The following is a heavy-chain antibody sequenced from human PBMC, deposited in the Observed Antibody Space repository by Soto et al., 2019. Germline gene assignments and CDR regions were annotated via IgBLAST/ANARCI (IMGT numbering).Heavy chain of an antibody. V-gene: IGHV3-30-3*01. J-gene: IGHJ4*02. Sequence: GGSLRLSCAASGFTFSSYAMHWVRQAPGKGLEWVAVISYDGSNKCYADSVKGRFTISRDNSKNTLYLQMNSLRAEDTAVYYCASTSGGSYCGNDYWGQGTLVTVSS. CDR3: ASTSGGSYCGNDY. D-gene: IGHD2-15*01. CDR1: GFTFSSYA. CDR2: ISYDGSNK.